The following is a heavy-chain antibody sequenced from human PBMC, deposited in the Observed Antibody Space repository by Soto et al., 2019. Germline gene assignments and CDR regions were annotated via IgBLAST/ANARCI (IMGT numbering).Heavy chain of an antibody. D-gene: IGHD4-17*01. Sequence: QVPLVESGGGVVQPGRSLRLSCAASGFTFSSYAMHWVRQAPGKGLEWVAVISYDGSNKYYADSVKGRFTISRDNSKNTLYLQMNSLRAEDTAVYYCARSGATVVTPWGTIDYWGQGTLVTVSS. CDR2: ISYDGSNK. CDR3: ARSGATVVTPWGTIDY. CDR1: GFTFSSYA. V-gene: IGHV3-30-3*01. J-gene: IGHJ4*02.